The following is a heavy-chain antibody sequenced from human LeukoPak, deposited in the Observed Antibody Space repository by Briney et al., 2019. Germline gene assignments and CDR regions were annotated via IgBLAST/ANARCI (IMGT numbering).Heavy chain of an antibody. D-gene: IGHD3-22*01. CDR1: GGFIGSSSFY. J-gene: IGHJ4*02. CDR2: LAYSGST. V-gene: IGHV4-39*01. Sequence: SETQSLTCTVSGGFIGSSSFYWAWIRQTPGKGLEWIGSLAYSGSTYYKSSLKSRVTLSVDAAKNQFSLNLTSVTAADTALFYCASSTSYYYDTSVYFEYWGQGILATVSS. CDR3: ASSTSYYYDTSVYFEY.